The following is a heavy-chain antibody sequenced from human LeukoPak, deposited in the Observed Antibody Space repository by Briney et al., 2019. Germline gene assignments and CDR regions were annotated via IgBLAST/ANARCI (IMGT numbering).Heavy chain of an antibody. CDR3: ATHGSGSYFFPYFDY. Sequence: GASVKVSCKASGGTFSSYAISWVRQAPGQGLEWMGGIIPIFGTANYAQKFQGRVTITADKSTSTAYMELSSLRSEDTAVYYCATHGSGSYFFPYFDYWGQGTLVTVSS. CDR2: IIPIFGTA. J-gene: IGHJ4*02. CDR1: GGTFSSYA. D-gene: IGHD3-10*01. V-gene: IGHV1-69*06.